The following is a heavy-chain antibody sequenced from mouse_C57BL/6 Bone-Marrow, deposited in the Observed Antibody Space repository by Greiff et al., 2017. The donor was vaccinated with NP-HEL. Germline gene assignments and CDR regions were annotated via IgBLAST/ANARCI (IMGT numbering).Heavy chain of an antibody. CDR1: GYTFTDYE. Sequence: LVESGAELVRPGASVTLSCKASGYTFTDYEMHWVKQTPVHGLEWIGAIDPETGGTAYNQKFKGKAILTADKSSSTAYMELRSLTSEDSAVYYCTRSMVTTRDAMDYWGQGTSVTVSS. CDR2: IDPETGGT. CDR3: TRSMVTTRDAMDY. D-gene: IGHD2-2*01. V-gene: IGHV1-15*01. J-gene: IGHJ4*01.